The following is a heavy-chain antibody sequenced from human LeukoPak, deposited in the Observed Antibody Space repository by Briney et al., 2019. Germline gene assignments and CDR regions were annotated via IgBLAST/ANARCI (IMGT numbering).Heavy chain of an antibody. Sequence: SETLSLTCTVSGGSISSGSYYWSWIRQPAGKGLEWIGRIYTSGSTNYNPSLKSRVTISVDTSKNQFSLKLSSVTAADTAVYYCARGYFDWLSFDYWGQGVLVAVSP. CDR3: ARGYFDWLSFDY. J-gene: IGHJ4*02. D-gene: IGHD3-9*01. V-gene: IGHV4-61*02. CDR1: GGSISSGSYY. CDR2: IYTSGST.